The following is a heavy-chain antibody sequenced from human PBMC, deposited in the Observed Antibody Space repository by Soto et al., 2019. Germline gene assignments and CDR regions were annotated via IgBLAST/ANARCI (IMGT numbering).Heavy chain of an antibody. V-gene: IGHV3-30-3*01. J-gene: IGHJ6*02. CDR2: ISYDGSDK. D-gene: IGHD3-10*01. CDR3: ARDRGAGRENYFGMDV. CDR1: GFTFDLNG. Sequence: QMQLVESGGGVVQPGRSLRLSCVASGFTFDLNGLHWVRQAPGKGLEWVTVISYDGSDKYYADSLKGRVTVSRDNSKNTPYLNMDSLRTEDTAIYYCARDRGAGRENYFGMDVWGQGTTVTVSS.